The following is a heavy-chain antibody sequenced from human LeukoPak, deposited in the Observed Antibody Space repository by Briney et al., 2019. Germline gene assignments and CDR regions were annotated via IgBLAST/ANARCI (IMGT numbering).Heavy chain of an antibody. Sequence: GGSLRLSCAASGFTFSSYSMNWVRQAPGKGLEGVSYISSHSSAIYYADSVQGRFTISRDNAKNSMYLQMNRLRDEDTAVYYCARFDHNALDVWGQGTTVTVSS. D-gene: IGHD1-1*01. CDR1: GFTFSSYS. CDR3: ARFDHNALDV. V-gene: IGHV3-48*02. J-gene: IGHJ6*02. CDR2: ISSHSSAI.